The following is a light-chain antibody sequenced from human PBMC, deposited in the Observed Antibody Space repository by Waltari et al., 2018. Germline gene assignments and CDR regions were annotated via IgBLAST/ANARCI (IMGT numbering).Light chain of an antibody. CDR2: DVS. J-gene: IGLJ2*01. CDR1: SSDVGDSNY. V-gene: IGLV2-14*03. Sequence: QSALPQPASVSGSPGQSITISCTGTSSDVGDSNYVSWYQQHPGKAPKLMIYDVSNRPSGVSTRFSGSKSGNTASLTISGLQAEDEADYYCSSYIDSSTLELFGGGTSLTVL. CDR3: SSYIDSSTLEL.